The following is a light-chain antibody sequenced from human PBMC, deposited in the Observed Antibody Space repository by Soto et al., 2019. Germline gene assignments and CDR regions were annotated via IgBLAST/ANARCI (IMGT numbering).Light chain of an antibody. Sequence: VLWMTQSPSLLSASTGDRVTITCRTSQGVSTYVAWYQQKPGKPPKPLIYAASTLQSGVPSRFSGSGSGTEFTLTISSLQPDDFATYYCQQYNSYSFGQGTKVDIK. CDR2: AAS. J-gene: IGKJ1*01. CDR1: QGVSTY. CDR3: QQYNSYS. V-gene: IGKV1D-8*03.